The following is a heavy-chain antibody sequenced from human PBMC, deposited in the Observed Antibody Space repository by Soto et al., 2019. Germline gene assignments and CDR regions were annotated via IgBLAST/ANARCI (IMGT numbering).Heavy chain of an antibody. CDR2: ISAYNGNT. Sequence: QVQLVQSGAEVKKPGASVKVSCKASGYTFTSYGISWVRQAPGQGLEWMGWISAYNGNTNYAQKLQGRVTMTTDTSTSTAYMELRSLRSDDTAVYYCARTYYYDSSGYYHWYFDLWGRGTLVTVSS. CDR3: ARTYYYDSSGYYHWYFDL. V-gene: IGHV1-18*01. CDR1: GYTFTSYG. D-gene: IGHD3-22*01. J-gene: IGHJ2*01.